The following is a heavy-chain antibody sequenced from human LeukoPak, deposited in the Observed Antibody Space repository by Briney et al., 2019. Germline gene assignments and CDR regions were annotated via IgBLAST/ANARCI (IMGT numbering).Heavy chain of an antibody. CDR1: GYTFTSYN. CDR3: ARDGPGIDY. CDR2: IYPSGGRT. V-gene: IGHV1-46*01. D-gene: IGHD3-10*01. J-gene: IGHJ4*02. Sequence: GSLKVSCKASGYTFTSYNMRWVRQAPGQGLEWMGIIYPSGGRTNYAQKFQGRVTMTRDTSTSTVYMDLSSLRSEDTAVYYCARDGPGIDYWAQGTLVTVSS.